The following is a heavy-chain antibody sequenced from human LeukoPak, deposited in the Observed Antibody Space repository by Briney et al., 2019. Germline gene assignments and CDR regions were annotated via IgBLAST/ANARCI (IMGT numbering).Heavy chain of an antibody. CDR3: AREAYYDSSGYIP. D-gene: IGHD3-22*01. CDR2: IWYDGSNK. J-gene: IGHJ5*02. V-gene: IGHV3-33*01. CDR1: GFTFSSYG. Sequence: PGGSLRLSCAASGFTFSSYGMHWVRQAPGKGLEWVAVIWYDGSNKYYADSVKGRFTISRDNSKNTLYLQMNSLRAEDTAVYYCAREAYYDSSGYIPWGQGTLVTVSS.